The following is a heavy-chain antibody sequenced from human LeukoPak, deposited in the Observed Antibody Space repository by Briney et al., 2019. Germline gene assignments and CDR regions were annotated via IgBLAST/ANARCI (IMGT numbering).Heavy chain of an antibody. J-gene: IGHJ6*03. D-gene: IGHD5-24*01. V-gene: IGHV3-48*04. CDR2: ISSSGSTI. CDR3: ARSARRDGYNFDYYYMDV. CDR1: GFTFSSYS. Sequence: GGSLRLSCAASGFTFSSYSMNWVRQAPGKGLEWVSYISSSGSTIYYADSVKGRFTISRDNAKNSLYLQMNSLRAEDTAVYYCARSARRDGYNFDYYYMDVWGKGTTVTISS.